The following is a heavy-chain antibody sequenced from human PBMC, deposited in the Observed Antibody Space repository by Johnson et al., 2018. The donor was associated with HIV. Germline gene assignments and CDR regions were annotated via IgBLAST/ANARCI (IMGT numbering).Heavy chain of an antibody. V-gene: IGHV3-7*01. CDR3: ARDRAEAYYYDSSGRKSGFDI. CDR2: INQDGSEK. J-gene: IGHJ3*02. Sequence: VQLVESGGGLVQPGGSLRLSCAASGFTFTNYWMSWVRQVPGKGLEWMANINQDGSEKYYVGSLEGRFTISRDNSKNTLYLQMNSLRAEDTAVYYCARDRAEAYYYDSSGRKSGFDIWGQGTMVTVSS. D-gene: IGHD3-22*01. CDR1: GFTFTNYW.